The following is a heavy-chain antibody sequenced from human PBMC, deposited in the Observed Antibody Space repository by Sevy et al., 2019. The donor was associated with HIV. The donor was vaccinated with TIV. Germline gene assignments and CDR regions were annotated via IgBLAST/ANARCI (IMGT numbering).Heavy chain of an antibody. CDR3: VTDQLGSIDY. D-gene: IGHD7-27*01. J-gene: IGHJ4*02. CDR2: VSSDGSEI. Sequence: GGSLRLSCAVSGFTFSTYAMHWVRQAPGKGLECVAIVSSDGSEINYADSVQGRFTISRDNSRNTLYLQMNSLRTEDTALYHCVTDQLGSIDYWGQGTLVAVSS. CDR1: GFTFSTYA. V-gene: IGHV3-30-3*01.